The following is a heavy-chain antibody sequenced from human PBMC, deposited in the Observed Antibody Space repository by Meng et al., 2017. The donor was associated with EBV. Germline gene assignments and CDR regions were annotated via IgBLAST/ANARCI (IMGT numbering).Heavy chain of an antibody. CDR2: ISAYNGNT. J-gene: IGHJ4*02. D-gene: IGHD3-22*01. Sequence: QCQLGQSGSVVKKLGASVKASCKASGYTFTSYGISWVRQAPGQGLEWMGWISAYNGNTNYAQKLQGRVTMTTDTSTSTAYMELRSLRSDDTAVYYCARDGRLYDTPSPFDYWGQGTLVTVSS. V-gene: IGHV1-18*01. CDR1: GYTFTSYG. CDR3: ARDGRLYDTPSPFDY.